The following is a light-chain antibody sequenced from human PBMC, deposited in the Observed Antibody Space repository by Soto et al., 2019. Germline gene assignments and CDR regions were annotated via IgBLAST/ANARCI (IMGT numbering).Light chain of an antibody. CDR3: QQCYSFPYT. V-gene: IGKV1D-12*01. Sequence: DIQMAQSPSSVSASVGDRVTITCRASQGINKWLVWYQQKPGKAPKLLIDTTSNLKSGVPSRFSGSGSGTDFTLTLSSLQPEDFATYYCQQCYSFPYTVGQGTKLEIK. CDR1: QGINKW. CDR2: TTS. J-gene: IGKJ2*01.